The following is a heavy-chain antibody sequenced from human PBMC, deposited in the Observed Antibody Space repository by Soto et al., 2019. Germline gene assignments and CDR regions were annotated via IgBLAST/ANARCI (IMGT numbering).Heavy chain of an antibody. J-gene: IGHJ6*03. D-gene: IGHD2-15*01. CDR1: GYTFTIYD. Sequence: ASVKVSCKASGYTFTIYDINWVRQATGQGLEWMGWMNPNSGNTGYAQKFQGRVTMTRNTSISTAYMELSSLSFEETAVYHGAGSCYYSRHAWGKGTTFPV. V-gene: IGHV1-8*01. CDR3: AGSCYYSRHA. CDR2: MNPNSGNT.